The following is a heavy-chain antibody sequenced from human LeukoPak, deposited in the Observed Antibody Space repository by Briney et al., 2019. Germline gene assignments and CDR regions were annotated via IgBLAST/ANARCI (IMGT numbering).Heavy chain of an antibody. CDR2: ISGSGGST. J-gene: IGHJ6*02. D-gene: IGHD6-13*01. V-gene: IGHV3-23*01. CDR1: GFTFSSYA. CDR3: ARVGYTSYYYYGMDV. Sequence: GGSLRLSCAASGFTFSSYAMSWVRQAPGKGLEWVSVISGSGGSTYYANSVKGRFTISRDNSKNTLYLQMGSLRAEDMAVYYCARVGYTSYYYYGMDVWGQGTTVTVSS.